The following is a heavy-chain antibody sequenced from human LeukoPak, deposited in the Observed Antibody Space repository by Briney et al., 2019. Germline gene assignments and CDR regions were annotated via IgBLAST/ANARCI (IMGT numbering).Heavy chain of an antibody. CDR3: AKGGSSGFPGAFDI. V-gene: IGHV3-30*18. J-gene: IGHJ3*02. CDR2: ISYDGSNK. CDR1: GFTFTTYW. Sequence: GGSLRLSCAASGFTFTTYWMTWVRQAPGKGLEWVAVISYDGSNKYYADSVKGRFTISRDNSKNTLYLQMNSLRAEDTAVYYCAKGGSSGFPGAFDIWGQGTMVTVSS. D-gene: IGHD3-22*01.